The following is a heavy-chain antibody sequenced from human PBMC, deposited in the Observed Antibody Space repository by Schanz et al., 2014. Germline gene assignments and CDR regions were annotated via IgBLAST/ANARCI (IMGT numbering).Heavy chain of an antibody. CDR3: ARAPTGYGMDV. J-gene: IGHJ6*02. CDR2: IYHSGST. Sequence: VQLVESGGGLVQPGGSLRISCAASGFTVSSNYMSWVRQPPGKGLEWIGEIYHSGSTNYNPSLKSRVTISVDKSKNQSPRKLSSVTAADTAVYYCARAPTGYGMDVWGQGTTVTVSS. CDR1: GFTVSSNY. V-gene: IGHV4-4*02.